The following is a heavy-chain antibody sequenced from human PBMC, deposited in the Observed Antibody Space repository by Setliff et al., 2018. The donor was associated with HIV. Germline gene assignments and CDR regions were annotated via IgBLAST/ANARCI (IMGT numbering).Heavy chain of an antibody. CDR2: IYTSGST. D-gene: IGHD2-21*01. Sequence: NPSETLSLTCTVSGGSISGYYWGWIRQPPGKGLEWIGYIYTSGSTNYNPSLKSRITISVDRSKNLFSLKLISVTAADQGVYYCARVPVAGANWFDPWGLGTLVTVSS. CDR3: ARVPVAGANWFDP. CDR1: GGSISGYY. J-gene: IGHJ5*02. V-gene: IGHV4-4*08.